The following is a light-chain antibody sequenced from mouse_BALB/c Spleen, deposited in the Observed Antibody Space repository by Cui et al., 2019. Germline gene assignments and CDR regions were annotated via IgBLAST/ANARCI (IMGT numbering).Light chain of an antibody. J-gene: IGKJ2*01. CDR1: QNINVW. CDR3: QQGQSYPYT. V-gene: IGKV10-94*01. CDR2: KAS. Sequence: DIQMNHSPSSLSASLGDTITITCHASQNINVWLSWYQQKPGNIPKLLIYKASNLHTGVPSRFSGSGSGTGFTLTISSLQPEDIATYYCQQGQSYPYTFGGGTKLEIK.